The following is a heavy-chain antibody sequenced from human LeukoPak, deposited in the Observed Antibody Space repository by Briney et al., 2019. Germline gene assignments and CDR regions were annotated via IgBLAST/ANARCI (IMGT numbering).Heavy chain of an antibody. CDR3: ARHFVDTAVPGDFDI. J-gene: IGHJ3*02. D-gene: IGHD5-18*01. V-gene: IGHV4-30-4*01. CDR2: IYYSGST. Sequence: PSESLSLTCTVSGGSISSGDYYWSWIRQPPGKGLEWIGYIYYSGSTYYNPSLKSRVTISVDTSKNQFSLKLSSVTAADTAVYYCARHFVDTAVPGDFDIWGQGTMVTVSS. CDR1: GGSISSGDYY.